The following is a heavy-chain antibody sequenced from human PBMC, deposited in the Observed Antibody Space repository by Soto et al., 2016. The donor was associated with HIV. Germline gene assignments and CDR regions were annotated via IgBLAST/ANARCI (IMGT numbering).Heavy chain of an antibody. D-gene: IGHD5-12*01. Sequence: EVQLVESGGGLVQPGGSLKLSCAASGFTFSGSAMHWVRQASGKELEWVGRIRSKANSYATAYAASAKGRFTIFRDDSKNTAYLQMNSLKTEDTAVYYCTRPSGYDSSLVDFDIWGQGTMVTVSS. CDR1: GFTFSGSA. CDR2: IRSKANSYAT. V-gene: IGHV3-73*01. J-gene: IGHJ3*02. CDR3: TRPSGYDSSLVDFDI.